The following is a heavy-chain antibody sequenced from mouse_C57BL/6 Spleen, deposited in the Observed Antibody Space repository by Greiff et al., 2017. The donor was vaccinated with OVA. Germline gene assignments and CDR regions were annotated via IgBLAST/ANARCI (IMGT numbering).Heavy chain of an antibody. V-gene: IGHV1-80*01. D-gene: IGHD2-4*01. CDR3: ARGVDYPWFAY. CDR2: IYPGDGDT. CDR1: GYAFSSYW. J-gene: IGHJ3*01. Sequence: VQRVESGAELVKPGASVKISCKASGYAFSSYWMNWVKQRPGKGLEWIGQIYPGDGDTNYNGKFKGKATLTADKSSSTAYMQLSSLTSEDSAVYFCARGVDYPWFAYWGQGTLVTVSA.